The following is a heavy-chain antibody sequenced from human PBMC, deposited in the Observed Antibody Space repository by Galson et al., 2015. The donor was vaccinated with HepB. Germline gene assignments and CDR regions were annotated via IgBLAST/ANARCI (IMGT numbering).Heavy chain of an antibody. D-gene: IGHD3-3*01. J-gene: IGHJ4*02. V-gene: IGHV3-30*18. CDR1: GFAFSTYA. Sequence: SLRLSCAASGFAFSTYAMHWVRQAPGKGLEWVAIISYDGSDKYYADSVKGRFTISRDNSKNTLYLQMNSLRAEDTALYYCAKDFGVVRIFDYWGQGTLVTVSS. CDR3: AKDFGVVRIFDY. CDR2: ISYDGSDK.